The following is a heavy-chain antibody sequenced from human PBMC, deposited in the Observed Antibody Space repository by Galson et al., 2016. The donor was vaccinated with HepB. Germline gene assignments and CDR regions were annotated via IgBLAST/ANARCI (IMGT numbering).Heavy chain of an antibody. Sequence: SVKVSCKASGYTFTNYGINWVRQAPGQGLEWMGWINPYNGNTRYAHNFQGRITLTTDTSTSTAYMELRSLRGDDTAIYYCARDRDQTDGYGIFQFDSWDQGTQVTVSS. D-gene: IGHD3-3*01. V-gene: IGHV1-18*01. CDR1: GYTFTNYG. CDR3: ARDRDQTDGYGIFQFDS. CDR2: INPYNGNT. J-gene: IGHJ4*02.